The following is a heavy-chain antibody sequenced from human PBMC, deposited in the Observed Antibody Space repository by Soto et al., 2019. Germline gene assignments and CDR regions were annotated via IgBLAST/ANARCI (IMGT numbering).Heavy chain of an antibody. Sequence: GESLKISCKGSGYSFTSYWIGWVRQMPGKGLEWMGIIYPGDSDTRYSPSFQGQVTISADKSISTAYLQWSSLKASDTAMYYCARPFSPFFGVVINDYWGQGTLVTVSS. CDR1: GYSFTSYW. CDR2: IYPGDSDT. D-gene: IGHD3-3*01. CDR3: ARPFSPFFGVVINDY. V-gene: IGHV5-51*01. J-gene: IGHJ4*02.